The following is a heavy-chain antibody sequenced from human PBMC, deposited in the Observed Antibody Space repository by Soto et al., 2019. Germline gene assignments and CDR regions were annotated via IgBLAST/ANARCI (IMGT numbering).Heavy chain of an antibody. CDR2: ISSSSSYI. CDR1: GFTFSSYS. Sequence: GGSLRLSCAASGFTFSSYSMSWVRQAPGKGLEWVSSISSSSSYIYYADSVKGRFTISRDNAKNSLYLQMNSLRAEDTAVYYCARGIIPSRGVFGFWGEGTQVTVSS. D-gene: IGHD3-3*01. V-gene: IGHV3-21*01. J-gene: IGHJ4*02. CDR3: ARGIIPSRGVFGF.